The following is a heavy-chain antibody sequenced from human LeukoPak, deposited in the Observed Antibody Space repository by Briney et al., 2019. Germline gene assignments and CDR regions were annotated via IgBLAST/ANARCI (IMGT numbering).Heavy chain of an antibody. J-gene: IGHJ4*02. V-gene: IGHV3-11*01. D-gene: IGHD2-15*01. CDR1: GFTFSDYY. CDR3: ARRGSGRHFDF. CDR2: ISGGSSTI. Sequence: GGPLTLSCAASGFTFSDYYMSWIRQAPGKGLEWVSYISGGSSTIYYADSLKGRFTVSRDNAKNSLYLLMNSLRAEDTAVYYCARRGSGRHFDFWGQGTLVTVSS.